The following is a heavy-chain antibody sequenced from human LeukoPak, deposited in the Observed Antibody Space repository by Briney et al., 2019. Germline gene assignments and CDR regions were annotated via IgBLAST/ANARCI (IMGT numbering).Heavy chain of an antibody. CDR2: IRHDGNKK. Sequence: GGSLRLSCGASGFTFSDYGMLWVRQAPGKGLDWVAFIRHDGNKKLYADSVKGRFTISRDNSKNTLYLQMNSLRAEDTAVYHCAKESDGDYPDYWGQGTLVTVSS. CDR1: GFTFSDYG. J-gene: IGHJ4*02. CDR3: AKESDGDYPDY. V-gene: IGHV3-30*02. D-gene: IGHD4-17*01.